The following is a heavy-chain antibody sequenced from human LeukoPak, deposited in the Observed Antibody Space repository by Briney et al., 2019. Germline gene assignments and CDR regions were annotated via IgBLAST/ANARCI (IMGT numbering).Heavy chain of an antibody. Sequence: GGSLRLSCAASGFTFSSYAMSWVRQAPGKGLVWVSRINTDGSSTSYADSVKGRFTISRDNAKNTLYLQMNSLRAEDTAVYYCARESGYSSSWPYYYYYGMDVWGQGTTVTVSS. CDR1: GFTFSSYA. V-gene: IGHV3-74*01. CDR3: ARESGYSSSWPYYYYYGMDV. D-gene: IGHD6-13*01. CDR2: INTDGSST. J-gene: IGHJ6*02.